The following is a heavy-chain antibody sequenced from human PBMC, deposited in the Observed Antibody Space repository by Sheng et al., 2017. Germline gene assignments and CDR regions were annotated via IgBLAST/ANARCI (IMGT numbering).Heavy chain of an antibody. Sequence: QVQLVQSGAEVKKPGSSVKVSCKASGGTFSSYAISWVRQAPGQGLEWMGGIIPILGIANYAQKFQGRVTITADKSTSTAYMELSSLRSEDTAVYYCARDKRVITMVRGVYRPHAFDIWGQGTMVTVSS. D-gene: IGHD3-10*01. V-gene: IGHV1-69*04. J-gene: IGHJ3*02. CDR2: IIPILGIA. CDR1: GGTFSSYA. CDR3: ARDKRVITMVRGVYRPHAFDI.